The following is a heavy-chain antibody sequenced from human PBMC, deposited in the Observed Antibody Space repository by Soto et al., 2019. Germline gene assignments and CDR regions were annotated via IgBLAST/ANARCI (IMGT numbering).Heavy chain of an antibody. Sequence: GGLLRVSYGASEFNCGGYSGNRVRQAPGKGLEWVSYISSSSSTIYYADSVKGRFTISRDNAKNSLYLQMNSLRDEDTAVYYCARGPLYLMTTVTWFDPWGQGTLVTVSS. D-gene: IGHD4-4*01. CDR2: ISSSSSTI. CDR3: ARGPLYLMTTVTWFDP. CDR1: EFNCGGYS. V-gene: IGHV3-48*02. J-gene: IGHJ5*02.